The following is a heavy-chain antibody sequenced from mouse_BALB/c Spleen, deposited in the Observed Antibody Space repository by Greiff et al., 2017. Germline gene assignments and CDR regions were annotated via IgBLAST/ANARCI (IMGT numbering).Heavy chain of an antibody. V-gene: IGHV1-18*01. D-gene: IGHD2-14*01. CDR3: ARGEYYRDGSYAMDD. CDR2: INPNNGGT. CDR1: GYTFTDYN. Sequence: EVQLQQSGPELVKPGASVKIPCKASGYTFTDYNMDWVKQSHGKSLEWIGDINPNNGGTIYNQKFKGKATLTVDNSSSTAYMELRSLSSEDSAVYYCARGEYYRDGSYAMDDWGEGTSVTVAS. J-gene: IGHJ4*01.